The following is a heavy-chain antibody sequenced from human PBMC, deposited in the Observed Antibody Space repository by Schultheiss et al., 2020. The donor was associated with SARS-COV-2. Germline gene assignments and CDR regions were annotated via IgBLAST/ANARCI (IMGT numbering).Heavy chain of an antibody. Sequence: SETLSLTCTVSGGSISSGGYYWSWIRQHPGKGLEWIGYIYYSGSTYYNPSLKSRVTISVDTSKNQFSLKLSSVTAADTAVYYCARVGLIAAAGTIYYYYGMDVWGQATTVTVSS. CDR1: GGSISSGGYY. V-gene: IGHV4-31*03. D-gene: IGHD6-13*01. CDR2: IYYSGST. CDR3: ARVGLIAAAGTIYYYYGMDV. J-gene: IGHJ6*02.